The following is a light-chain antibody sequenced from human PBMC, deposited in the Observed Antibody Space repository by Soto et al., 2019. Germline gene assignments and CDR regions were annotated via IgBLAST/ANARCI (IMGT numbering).Light chain of an antibody. V-gene: IGLV2-8*01. CDR2: EVS. Sequence: QSVLTQPPSASGSPGQSVTISCTGTSSDVGGYNYVSWYQHHPGKAPKLMIYEVSKRPSGAPDRFSGSKSGNTASLTVSGLQAEDEADYYCSSYAGSNNLWVFGGGTKLTVL. CDR1: SSDVGGYNY. J-gene: IGLJ3*02. CDR3: SSYAGSNNLWV.